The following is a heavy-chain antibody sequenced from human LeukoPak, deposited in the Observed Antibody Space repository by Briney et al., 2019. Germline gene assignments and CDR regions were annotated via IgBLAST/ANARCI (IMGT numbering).Heavy chain of an antibody. V-gene: IGHV1-69*06. D-gene: IGHD1-26*01. CDR2: IIPIFGTA. CDR1: GYTFTSYG. CDR3: ARDEDGLSGSYSLDAFDI. Sequence: SVKVSCKASGYTFTSYGISWVRQAPGQGLEWMGGIIPIFGTANYAQKFQGRVTITADKSTSTAYMELSSLRSEDTAVYYCARDEDGLSGSYSLDAFDIWAKGQWSPSLQ. J-gene: IGHJ3*02.